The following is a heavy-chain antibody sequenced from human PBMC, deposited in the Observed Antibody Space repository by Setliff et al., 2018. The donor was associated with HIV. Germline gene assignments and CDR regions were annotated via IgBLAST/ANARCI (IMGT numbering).Heavy chain of an antibody. CDR1: GGTFSSYA. V-gene: IGHV1-18*01. CDR2: ISAYNGNT. CDR3: ARGQLVEPFDY. J-gene: IGHJ4*02. D-gene: IGHD6-13*01. Sequence: ASVKVSCKASGGTFSSYAISWVRQAPGQGLEWMGWISAYNGNTNYAQKLQGRVTMTTDTSTSTAYMELRSLRSDDTAVYYCARGQLVEPFDYWGQGTLVTVSS.